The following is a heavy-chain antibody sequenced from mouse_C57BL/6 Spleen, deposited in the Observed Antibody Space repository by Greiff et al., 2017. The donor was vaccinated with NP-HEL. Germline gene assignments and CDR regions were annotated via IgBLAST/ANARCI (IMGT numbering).Heavy chain of an antibody. CDR1: GFTFSDYG. CDR2: ISSGSSTI. CDR3: ARGDYDGYY. V-gene: IGHV5-17*01. D-gene: IGHD2-3*01. Sequence: EVQGVESGGGLVKPGGSLTLSCAASGFTFSDYGMHWVRQAPEKGLEWVAYISSGSSTIYYADTVKGRFTITRDNAKNTLFLQMTSLRSEDTAMYYCARGDYDGYYWGQGTLVTVSA. J-gene: IGHJ3*01.